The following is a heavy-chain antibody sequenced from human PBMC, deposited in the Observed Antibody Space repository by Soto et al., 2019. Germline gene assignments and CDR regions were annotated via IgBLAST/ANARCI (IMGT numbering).Heavy chain of an antibody. CDR3: TYSSDNYYYYYGMDV. CDR1: GFTFSSYG. J-gene: IGHJ6*02. Sequence: GGSLRLSCAASGFTFSSYGMHWVRQAPGKGLEWVAVIWYDGSNKYYADSVKGRFTISRDNSKNTLYLQMNSLRAEDTAVYYCTYSSDNYYYYYGMDVWGQGTTVTVSS. V-gene: IGHV3-33*01. D-gene: IGHD6-19*01. CDR2: IWYDGSNK.